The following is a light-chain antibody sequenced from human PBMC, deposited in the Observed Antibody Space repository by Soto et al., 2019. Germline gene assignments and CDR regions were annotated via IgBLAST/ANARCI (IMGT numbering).Light chain of an antibody. V-gene: IGLV4-69*01. CDR1: SGHSNYA. CDR3: QTWGTGILV. CDR2: LNSDGSH. J-gene: IGLJ2*01. Sequence: QLVLTQSPSASASLGASVKLTCTLSSGHSNYAIAWHQQQPEKGPRYLMKLNSDGSHSKGDGIPDRFSGSRSGAERYLTISSLQSEDEADYYCQTWGTGILVFGGGTKLTVL.